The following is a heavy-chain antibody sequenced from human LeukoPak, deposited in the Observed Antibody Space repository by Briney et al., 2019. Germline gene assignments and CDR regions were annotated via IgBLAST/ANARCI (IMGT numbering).Heavy chain of an antibody. Sequence: PSEPLSLTCTVSGGSISSYYWSWIRQPPGKGLEWIGYIHYSGSTNYNPSLKSRVTISVDTSKNQFSLKLSSVTAADTAVYYCARPTYYDFWSGGFDYWGQGTLVTVSS. CDR3: ARPTYYDFWSGGFDY. V-gene: IGHV4-59*12. D-gene: IGHD3-3*01. CDR2: IHYSGST. J-gene: IGHJ4*02. CDR1: GGSISSYY.